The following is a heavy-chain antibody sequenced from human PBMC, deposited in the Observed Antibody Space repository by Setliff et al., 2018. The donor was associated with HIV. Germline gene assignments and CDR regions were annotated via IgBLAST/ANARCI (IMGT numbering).Heavy chain of an antibody. CDR1: GASISSYY. V-gene: IGHV4-59*12. J-gene: IGHJ5*02. CDR3: ARSTVGAGASFP. D-gene: IGHD1-26*01. CDR2: IYNSGYS. Sequence: PSETLSLTCKVSGASISSYYWSWVRQPPGKGLEWIGYIYNSGYSNSKPSLKSRVTMSLDTSKNQFSLRLTSLTAADAAIYYCARSTVGAGASFPWGRGILVTVSS.